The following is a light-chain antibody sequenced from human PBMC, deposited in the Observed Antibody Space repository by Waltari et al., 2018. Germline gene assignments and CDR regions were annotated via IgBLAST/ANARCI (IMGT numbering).Light chain of an antibody. CDR1: QSILYSSNNKNY. Sequence: DIVMTQSPDSLAVSLGERATINCKSSQSILYSSNNKNYLAWYQQKPGQPPKLLIYWASTRESGVPDRFSGSGSGPDFTLTISSLQAEDVAVYYCQHYYSIPRTFGPGTKVDIK. CDR2: WAS. V-gene: IGKV4-1*01. CDR3: QHYYSIPRT. J-gene: IGKJ3*01.